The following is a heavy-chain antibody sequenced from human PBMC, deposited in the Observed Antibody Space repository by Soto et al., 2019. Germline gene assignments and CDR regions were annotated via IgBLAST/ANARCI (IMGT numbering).Heavy chain of an antibody. CDR3: ARAAPHYNIGPPGDF. CDR2: MDPKNGNT. Sequence: QVQLVQSGAEVKKPGASVRVSCKPSGYTFNNYDINWVRQAPGQGLEWMGWMDPKNGNTGYAHKFQGRVTMTWDTAXXTAYMELSSLRSDDTAVYYCARAAPHYNIGPPGDFWGQGTLVTVSS. J-gene: IGHJ4*02. D-gene: IGHD3-22*01. V-gene: IGHV1-8*01. CDR1: GYTFNNYD.